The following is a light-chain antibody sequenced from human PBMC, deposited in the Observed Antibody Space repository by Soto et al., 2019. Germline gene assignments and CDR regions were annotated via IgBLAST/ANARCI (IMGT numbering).Light chain of an antibody. CDR3: QTWGTGIQGSYVI. Sequence: QSVLTQSPSASASLGASVKLTCTLSSGHSNYAIAWHQQQPEKGPRYLMKLNSDGSHSKGDGIPDRFSGSSSGAERYLTISSLQSEDEADYYCQTWGTGIQGSYVIFGGGTKLTVL. V-gene: IGLV4-69*01. CDR1: SGHSNYA. J-gene: IGLJ2*01. CDR2: LNSDGSH.